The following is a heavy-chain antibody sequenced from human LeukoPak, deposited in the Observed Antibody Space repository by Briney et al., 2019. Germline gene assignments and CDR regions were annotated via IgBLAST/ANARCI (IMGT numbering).Heavy chain of an antibody. D-gene: IGHD6-13*01. V-gene: IGHV3-23*01. Sequence: GGSLRLSCAASGFTFTSYAMNWVRQAPGKGLEWVSTITIGGASIYYADSVKGRFTISRHNSNNTLFLRMNSLRAEDTAIYYCAKGSGFTSNWYFVYWGEGSLVTVSS. CDR2: ITIGGASI. CDR1: GFTFTSYA. CDR3: AKGSGFTSNWYFVY. J-gene: IGHJ4*02.